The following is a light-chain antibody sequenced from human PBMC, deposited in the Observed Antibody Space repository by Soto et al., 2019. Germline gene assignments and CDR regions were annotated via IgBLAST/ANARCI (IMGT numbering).Light chain of an antibody. CDR1: QSVSRN. V-gene: IGKV3-15*01. CDR2: GAS. CDR3: KKYNNRPPWT. J-gene: IGKJ1*01. Sequence: EIVMTQSPATLSVSPGERATLSCRASQSVSRNLPWYQQKPGQAPRLLIYGASTRATGIPARFSGSGSGTEYTLTLSRLPSEAFAVYYWKKYNNRPPWTFGQGTKVEIK.